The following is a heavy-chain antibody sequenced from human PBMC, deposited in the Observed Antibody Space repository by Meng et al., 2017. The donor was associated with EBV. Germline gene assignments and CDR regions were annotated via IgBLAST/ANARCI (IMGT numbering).Heavy chain of an antibody. J-gene: IGHJ5*02. CDR1: GYTFTGYY. V-gene: IGHV1-2*06. D-gene: IGHD6-13*01. CDR2: INPNSGGT. CDR3: AKGADLAAAGTFWFDP. Sequence: GRLVQVGGEVKKPGASVRVSCKASGYTFTGYYMHWVRQAPGQGLEWMGRINPNSGGTNYAQKFQGRVTMTRDTSISTAYMELSRLRSDDTAVYYCAKGADLAAAGTFWFDPWGQGTLVTVSS.